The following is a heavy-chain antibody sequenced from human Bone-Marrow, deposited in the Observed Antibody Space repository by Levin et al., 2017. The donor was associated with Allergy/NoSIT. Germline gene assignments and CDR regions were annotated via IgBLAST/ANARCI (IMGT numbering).Heavy chain of an antibody. J-gene: IGHJ5*02. CDR3: AHRGGYCSSTSCPNWFDP. CDR1: GFSLSTSGVG. V-gene: IGHV2-5*02. D-gene: IGHD2-2*01. Sequence: SGPTLVKPTQTLTLTCTFSGFSLSTSGVGVGWIRQPPGKALEWLALIYRDDDKRYSPSLKSRLTITKDTSKNQVVLTMTNMDPVDTATYYCAHRGGYCSSTSCPNWFDPWGQGTLVTVSS. CDR2: IYRDDDK.